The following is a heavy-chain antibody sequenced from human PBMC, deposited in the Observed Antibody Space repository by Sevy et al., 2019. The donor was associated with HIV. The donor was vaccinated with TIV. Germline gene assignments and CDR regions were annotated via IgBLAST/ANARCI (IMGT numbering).Heavy chain of an antibody. V-gene: IGHV3-48*01. J-gene: IGHJ2*01. CDR1: GFTFSSYS. D-gene: IGHD1-26*01. CDR2: ISSSSSTI. CDR3: ARGSGSYDWYFDL. Sequence: GGSLRLSCAASGFTFSSYSMNWVRQAPGKGLEWVSYISSSSSTIYYADSVKGRFTISRDNAKNSLYLQMNSLRAEDTAVYYCARGSGSYDWYFDLWGRGTLVTVSS.